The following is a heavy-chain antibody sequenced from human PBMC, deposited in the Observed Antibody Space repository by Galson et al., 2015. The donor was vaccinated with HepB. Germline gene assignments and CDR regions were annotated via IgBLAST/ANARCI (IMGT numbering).Heavy chain of an antibody. CDR3: ATPGIVGAVPYYYGMDV. V-gene: IGHV1-24*01. CDR2: FDPEDSET. J-gene: IGHJ6*02. Sequence: SVKVSCKVSGYTLTELSMHWVRQAPGKGLEWMGGFDPEDSETIYAQKFQGRVTMTEDTSTDTAYMELSSLRSEDTAVYYCATPGIVGAVPYYYGMDVWGQGTTVTVSS. D-gene: IGHD1-26*01. CDR1: GYTLTELS.